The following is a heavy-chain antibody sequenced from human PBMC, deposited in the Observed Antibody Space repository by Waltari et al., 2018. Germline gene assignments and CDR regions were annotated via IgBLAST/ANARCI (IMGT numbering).Heavy chain of an antibody. D-gene: IGHD3-3*02. V-gene: IGHV4-31*02. CDR3: AGRGAKMFSI. CDR1: GFSLSSGSSY. Sequence: QVQLQESGPGLVQPSQTLSLTCSVSGFSLSSGSSYWSWLRQHPGKGLEWIGYISHSGDTDYSPSLRSRLTLSVDTSKNQFSLKLNSVTAADTGVYFCAGRGAKMFSIWGRGTLVTVSS. CDR2: ISHSGDT. J-gene: IGHJ4*02.